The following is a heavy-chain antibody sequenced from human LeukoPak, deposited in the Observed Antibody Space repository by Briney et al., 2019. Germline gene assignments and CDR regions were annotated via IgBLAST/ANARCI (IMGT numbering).Heavy chain of an antibody. Sequence: GASVKVSCKASGGTFSSYAISWVRQAPGQGLEWMGGIIPIFGTANYAQKFQGRVTITTDESTSTAYMELSSLRSEDTAVCYCARHSFSHDAFDIWGQGTMVTVSS. V-gene: IGHV1-69*05. CDR3: ARHSFSHDAFDI. CDR1: GGTFSSYA. D-gene: IGHD2/OR15-2a*01. CDR2: IIPIFGTA. J-gene: IGHJ3*02.